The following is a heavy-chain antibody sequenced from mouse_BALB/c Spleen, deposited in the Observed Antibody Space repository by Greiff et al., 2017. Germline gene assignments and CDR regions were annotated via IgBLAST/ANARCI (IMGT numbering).Heavy chain of an antibody. CDR1: GYTFTSYT. CDR2: IIPSSGYT. CDR3: ARESMITTWGAFGY. V-gene: IGHV1-4*01. D-gene: IGHD2-4*01. J-gene: IGHJ3*01. Sequence: QVQLKESGADLARPGASVKMSCKASGYTFTSYTMHWVNQRPGQGLEWIGYIIPSSGYTNYNQRLKGKATLTADKSSSTAYMQRSSLTSEDSAVYYCARESMITTWGAFGYWGQVTLVTGSA.